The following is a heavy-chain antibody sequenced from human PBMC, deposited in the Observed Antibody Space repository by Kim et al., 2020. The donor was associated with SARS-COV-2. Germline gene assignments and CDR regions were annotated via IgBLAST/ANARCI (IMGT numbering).Heavy chain of an antibody. CDR3: ASLGTAMVSGGH. V-gene: IGHV3-7*01. J-gene: IGHJ4*02. Sequence: GGSLRLSCRASGFTFSNYWMSWVRQAPGKGLEWVAYMTGDGSEKHYVDSVKGRFTISRDNTKNSLYLEINSLRAEDTALYYCASLGTAMVSGGHWGQGALFIVSS. CDR2: MTGDGSEK. CDR1: GFTFSNYW. D-gene: IGHD5-18*01.